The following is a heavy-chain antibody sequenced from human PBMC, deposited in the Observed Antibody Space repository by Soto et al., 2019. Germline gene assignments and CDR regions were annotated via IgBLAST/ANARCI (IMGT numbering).Heavy chain of an antibody. Sequence: SETLSLTCSVSGASIRSYSWSWIRQPPGKGLELIGYISYSGSTNYNSSLKSRVTISVDTSKNQFSLKLRSVTAADTAVYYCASRSSINAYLVDYWGQGTLVTVSS. CDR1: GASIRSYS. D-gene: IGHD6-6*01. CDR3: ASRSSINAYLVDY. J-gene: IGHJ4*02. V-gene: IGHV4-59*01. CDR2: ISYSGST.